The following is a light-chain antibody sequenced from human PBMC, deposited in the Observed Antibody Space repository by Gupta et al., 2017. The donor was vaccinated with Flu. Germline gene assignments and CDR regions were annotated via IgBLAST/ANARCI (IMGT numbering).Light chain of an antibody. J-gene: IGLJ3*02. Sequence: SYVLTQPPSVSVAPGPTATIPCGGNNIGTKSVHWYQQKPGQAPVLVVYVNTDRPSGIPERFSGSNSGNTAALTISRVEVGDEADYFCQVWDATWVFGGGTKLTVL. CDR1: NIGTKS. V-gene: IGLV3-21*02. CDR2: VNT. CDR3: QVWDATWV.